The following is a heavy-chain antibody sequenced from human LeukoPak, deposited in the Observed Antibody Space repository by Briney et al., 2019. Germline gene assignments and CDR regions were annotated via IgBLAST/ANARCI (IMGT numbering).Heavy chain of an antibody. CDR2: INSDGSST. D-gene: IGHD3-22*01. CDR1: GFTFSSYW. V-gene: IGHV3-74*01. CDR3: AKDSGHYYDSSGYETSFFDY. Sequence: GGSLRLSCAASGFTFSSYWMHWVRQAPGKGLVWVSRINSDGSSTSYADSVKGRFTISRDNSKNTLYLRMNSLRAEDTAVYYCAKDSGHYYDSSGYETSFFDYWGQGTLVTVSS. J-gene: IGHJ4*02.